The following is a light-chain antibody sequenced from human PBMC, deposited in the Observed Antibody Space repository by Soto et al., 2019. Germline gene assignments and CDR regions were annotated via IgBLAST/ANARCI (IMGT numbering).Light chain of an antibody. Sequence: ENGWTQSSATLSLSPGERASLSCRASQSVSNYLAWYQQKPGQAPRLLIYGTTNRATGIPARFSGSGSGTDFTLTISGLEPEDFAVYYCQQRGSWPQYTFGGGTKV. CDR1: QSVSNY. J-gene: IGKJ4*01. CDR3: QQRGSWPQYT. V-gene: IGKV3-11*01. CDR2: GTT.